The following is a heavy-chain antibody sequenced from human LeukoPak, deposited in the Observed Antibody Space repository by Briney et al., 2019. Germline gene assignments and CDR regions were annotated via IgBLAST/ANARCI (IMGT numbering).Heavy chain of an antibody. CDR2: ISSSGSTI. Sequence: PGGSLRLSCAASGFTFSSYEMNWVRQAPGKGLEWASYISSSGSTIYYADSVKGRFTISRDNAKNSLYLQMNSLRAEDTAVYYCAREATSSSWYASFDYWGQGTLVTVSS. CDR1: GFTFSSYE. CDR3: AREATSSSWYASFDY. D-gene: IGHD6-13*01. J-gene: IGHJ4*02. V-gene: IGHV3-48*03.